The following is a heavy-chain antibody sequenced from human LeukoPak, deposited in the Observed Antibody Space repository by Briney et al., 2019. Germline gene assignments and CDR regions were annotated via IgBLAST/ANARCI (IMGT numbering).Heavy chain of an antibody. J-gene: IGHJ4*02. CDR2: ISGSGGST. D-gene: IGHD3-22*01. V-gene: IGHV3-23*01. CDR3: AAHSSGYYRYYFDY. CDR1: GFTFDDYG. Sequence: PGGSLRLSCAASGFTFDDYGMSWVRQAPGKGLEWVSAISGSGGSTYYVDSVKGRFTISRDNSKNTLYLQMNSLRAEDTAVYYCAAHSSGYYRYYFDYWGQGTLVTVSS.